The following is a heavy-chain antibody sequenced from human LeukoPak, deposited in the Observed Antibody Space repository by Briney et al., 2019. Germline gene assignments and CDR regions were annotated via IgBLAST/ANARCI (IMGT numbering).Heavy chain of an antibody. CDR1: GFTFSSYS. CDR3: AREYGSGSPIDY. Sequence: GGSLRLSCAASGFTFSSYSMNWVRQAPGKGLEWVSSISSSSSYIYYADSVKGRFTISRDNAKNSPYLQMNSLRAEDTAVYYCAREYGSGSPIDYWGQGTLVTVSS. J-gene: IGHJ4*02. V-gene: IGHV3-21*01. D-gene: IGHD3-10*01. CDR2: ISSSSSYI.